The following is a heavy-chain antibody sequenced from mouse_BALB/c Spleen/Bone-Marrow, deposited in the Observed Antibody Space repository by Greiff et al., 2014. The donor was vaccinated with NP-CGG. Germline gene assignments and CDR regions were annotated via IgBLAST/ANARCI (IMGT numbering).Heavy chain of an antibody. J-gene: IGHJ4*01. CDR2: IDPANGNT. Sequence: EVKLMESGAELVKPGASVKLSCTASGFNIKDTYMHWVKQRPEQGLEWIGRIDPANGNTKYDPKFQGKATIIADTSSNTAYLQLSSLTSEDTAVYYCAIYYGNYYAMDYWGQGTSVTVSP. V-gene: IGHV14-3*02. CDR1: GFNIKDTY. D-gene: IGHD2-1*01. CDR3: AIYYGNYYAMDY.